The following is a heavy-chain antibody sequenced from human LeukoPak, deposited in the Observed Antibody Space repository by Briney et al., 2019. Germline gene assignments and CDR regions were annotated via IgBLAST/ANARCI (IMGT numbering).Heavy chain of an antibody. J-gene: IGHJ3*01. V-gene: IGHV3-21*06. CDR1: GFTFSLYT. CDR2: ISSGSSYI. D-gene: IGHD3-10*01. CDR3: ARDKGAGGGYLLDAFDV. Sequence: GESLRLSCAASGFTFSLYTMNWVRQAPGKGPEWVSTISSGSSYIYYADSVRGRFTISRDNAKNSLYLQMNSLRAEDTAVYYCARDKGAGGGYLLDAFDVWGQGTMDTVSS.